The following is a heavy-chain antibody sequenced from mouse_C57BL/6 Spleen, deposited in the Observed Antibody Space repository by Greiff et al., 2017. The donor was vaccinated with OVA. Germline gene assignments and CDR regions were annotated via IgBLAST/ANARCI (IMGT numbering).Heavy chain of an antibody. CDR1: GYTFTSYW. J-gene: IGHJ4*01. V-gene: IGHV1-69*01. CDR3: ARWPVVAGNAMDF. Sequence: QVQLQQPGAELVMPGASVKLSCKASGYTFTSYWMHWVKQRPRQGLEWIGEIDPSDSYTNYNQKFKGKSTLTVDKSSSTAYMQLSSLTSEDSAVYYWARWPVVAGNAMDFWGQGTSVTVSS. CDR2: IDPSDSYT. D-gene: IGHD1-1*01.